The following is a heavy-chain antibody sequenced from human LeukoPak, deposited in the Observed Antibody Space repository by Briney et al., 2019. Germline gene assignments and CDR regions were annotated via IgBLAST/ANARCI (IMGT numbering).Heavy chain of an antibody. CDR2: IYRDGRT. D-gene: IGHD1-26*01. CDR3: ARKPGIVGATRYYYYGMDV. V-gene: IGHV3-66*01. J-gene: IGHJ6*02. CDR1: GFTISDNY. Sequence: GGSLRLSCAASGFTISDNYMSWVRQAPGKGLEWVSVIYRDGRTFYTDSVKGRFTISRDNSNNTLYLQMNSLRVEDTAVYYCARKPGIVGATRYYYYGMDVWGQGTTVTVSS.